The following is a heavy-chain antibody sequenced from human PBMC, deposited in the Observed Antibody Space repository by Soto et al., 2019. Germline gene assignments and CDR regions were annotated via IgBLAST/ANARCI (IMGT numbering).Heavy chain of an antibody. CDR2: IYHSGST. Sequence: PSETLSLTCAVSGGSISSGGYSWSWIRQPPGKGLEWIGYIYHSGSTYYNPSLKSRVTISVDRSKNQFSLKLSPVTAADTAVYFCDRAVVTKYDYWVQGTLLTVSS. J-gene: IGHJ4*02. D-gene: IGHD2-15*01. V-gene: IGHV4-30-2*01. CDR3: DRAVVTKYDY. CDR1: GGSISSGGYS.